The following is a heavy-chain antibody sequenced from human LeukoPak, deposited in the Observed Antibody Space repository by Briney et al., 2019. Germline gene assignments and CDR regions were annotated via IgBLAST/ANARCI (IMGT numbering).Heavy chain of an antibody. Sequence: GESLKISCKASGYSFTSYWIGWVRQMPGKGLEWMGIIDPSDSDTRYTPSFQGQVTISADKSLSTAYLQWNSLKASDAAMYYCARQTAMGRSGDYWGQGTLVTVSS. D-gene: IGHD5-18*01. CDR3: ARQTAMGRSGDY. V-gene: IGHV5-51*01. CDR1: GYSFTSYW. J-gene: IGHJ4*02. CDR2: IDPSDSDT.